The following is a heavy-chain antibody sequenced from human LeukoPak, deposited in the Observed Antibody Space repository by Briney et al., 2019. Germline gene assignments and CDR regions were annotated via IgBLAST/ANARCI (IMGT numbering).Heavy chain of an antibody. CDR2: ISSSTSTI. V-gene: IGHV3-48*01. Sequence: PGGSLRLSCAASGFTFSSYSMNWVRQAPGKGLEWVSYISSSTSTIYYADSVKGRFTISRDNSKNTLYLQMNSLRAEDTAVYYCAKDSVAGILNWFDPWGQGTLVTVSS. D-gene: IGHD6-19*01. J-gene: IGHJ5*02. CDR3: AKDSVAGILNWFDP. CDR1: GFTFSSYS.